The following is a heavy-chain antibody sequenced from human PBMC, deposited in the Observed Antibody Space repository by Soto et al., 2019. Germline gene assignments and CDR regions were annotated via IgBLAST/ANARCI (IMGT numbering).Heavy chain of an antibody. CDR1: GYPVTAYY. D-gene: IGHD3-3*01. CDR3: AKGGGVGVAGSAAFDM. V-gene: IGHV1-2*02. Sequence: QLHLVQSGAVVKKPGASVTVSCSASGYPVTAYYMHWVRQAPGRGLEWMGGINPATGAEKYTQTFKGRVTMTRDTSTSTVFMELSGLNSEDTAVFYCAKGGGVGVAGSAAFDMWGQGTLVTVSS. J-gene: IGHJ3*02. CDR2: INPATGAE.